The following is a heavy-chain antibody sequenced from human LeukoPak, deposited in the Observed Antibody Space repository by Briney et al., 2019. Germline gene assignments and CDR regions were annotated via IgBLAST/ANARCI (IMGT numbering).Heavy chain of an antibody. CDR1: RFTFSSYA. J-gene: IGHJ4*02. CDR2: ISSRGSTI. D-gene: IGHD6-6*01. CDR3: ARAYSSSHTPHFDY. V-gene: IGHV3-48*04. Sequence: GGSLRLSCAASRFTFSSYAMSWVRQAPGKGLEWVSYISSRGSTIYYADSMKGQFTISRDNAKNSLYLQMNSLRAEDTAVYYCARAYSSSHTPHFDYWGQGTLVSVSS.